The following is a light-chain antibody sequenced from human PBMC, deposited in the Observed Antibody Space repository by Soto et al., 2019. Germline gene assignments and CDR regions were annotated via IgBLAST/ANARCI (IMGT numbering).Light chain of an antibody. CDR1: QSISSW. CDR3: QQYNSYGVT. CDR2: DAS. Sequence: DIQMTQSPSTLSASVGDRVTITCRASQSISSWLAWYQQKPGKAPKLLIYDASSLESGVPSRFSGSGSGTEFTLTIRSLQPDDFATYYCQQYNSYGVTFGPGTKVDIK. V-gene: IGKV1-5*01. J-gene: IGKJ3*01.